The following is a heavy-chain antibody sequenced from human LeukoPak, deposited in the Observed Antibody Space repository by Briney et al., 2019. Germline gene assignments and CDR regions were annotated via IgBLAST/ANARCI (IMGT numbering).Heavy chain of an antibody. CDR1: GFTFSSYA. Sequence: GGSLRLSCAASGFTFSSYAMSWVRQAPGKGLEWVSAISGSGGSTYYADSVKGRFTISRDNSKNTLYLQMNSLRAEDTAVYYCAKYLRGIVGATGDYWGQGTLVTVSS. CDR2: ISGSGGST. V-gene: IGHV3-23*01. CDR3: AKYLRGIVGATGDY. D-gene: IGHD1-26*01. J-gene: IGHJ4*02.